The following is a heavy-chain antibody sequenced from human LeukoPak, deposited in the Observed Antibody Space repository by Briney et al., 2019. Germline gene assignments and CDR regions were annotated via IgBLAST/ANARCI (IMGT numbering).Heavy chain of an antibody. CDR3: ARQLGRYCSGGSCSSIDS. J-gene: IGHJ5*01. CDR2: IYPSDSDT. Sequence: GESLKISCKGSGYTFKNYWIGWVRQMPGKGLEYMGIIYPSDSDTKYSPSFQGQVTISADKSISTAHLQWNSLKASDTAMYHCARQLGRYCSGGSCSSIDSWGQGTPVTVSS. CDR1: GYTFKNYW. V-gene: IGHV5-51*01. D-gene: IGHD2-15*01.